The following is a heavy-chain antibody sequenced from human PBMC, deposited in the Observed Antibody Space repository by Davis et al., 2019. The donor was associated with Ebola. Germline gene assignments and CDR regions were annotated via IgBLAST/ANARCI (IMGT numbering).Heavy chain of an antibody. CDR1: GHTFTSYG. D-gene: IGHD6-6*01. CDR3: ATTGRSRIAARPHAFDI. Sequence: AVHVPCQASGHTFTSYGISWLRQAPGQGLEWMGWISAYNGNTNYAQKLQGRVTMTTDTSTSTAYMELRSLRSDDTAVYYCATTGRSRIAARPHAFDIWGQGTMVTVSS. J-gene: IGHJ3*02. CDR2: ISAYNGNT. V-gene: IGHV1-18*04.